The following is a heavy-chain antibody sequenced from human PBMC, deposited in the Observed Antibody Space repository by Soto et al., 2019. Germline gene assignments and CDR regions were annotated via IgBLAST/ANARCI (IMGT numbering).Heavy chain of an antibody. D-gene: IGHD3-10*01. J-gene: IGHJ6*03. V-gene: IGHV3-23*01. CDR1: GFTFSSYA. Sequence: PGGSLRLSCAASGFTFSSYAMSWVRQAPGKGLEWVSAISGSGGSTYYADSVKGRFTISRDNSKNTLYLQMNSLRAEDTAVYYCAKGVIINPYNYYYYYMDVWGKGTTVTVSS. CDR2: ISGSGGST. CDR3: AKGVIINPYNYYYYYMDV.